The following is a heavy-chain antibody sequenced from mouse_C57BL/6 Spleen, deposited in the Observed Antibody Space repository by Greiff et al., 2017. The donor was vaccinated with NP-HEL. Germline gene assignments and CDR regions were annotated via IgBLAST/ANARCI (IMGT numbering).Heavy chain of an antibody. D-gene: IGHD1-1*01. CDR3: ASGYYYGGAMDY. CDR2: ISSGSSTI. V-gene: IGHV5-17*01. CDR1: GFTFSDYG. J-gene: IGHJ4*01. Sequence: DVKLVESGGGLVKPGGSLKLSCAASGFTFSDYGMHWVRQAPEKGLEWVAYISSGSSTIYYADTVKGRFTISRDNAKNTLFLQMTSLRSEDTAMYYCASGYYYGGAMDYWGQGTSVTVSS.